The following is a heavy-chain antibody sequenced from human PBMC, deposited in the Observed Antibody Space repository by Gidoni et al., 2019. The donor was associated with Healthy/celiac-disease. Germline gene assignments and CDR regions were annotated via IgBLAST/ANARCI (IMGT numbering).Heavy chain of an antibody. V-gene: IGHV1-69*09. CDR3: ARERQSDSGSH. J-gene: IGHJ4*02. Sequence: QVPLVQSGAGVKQPGSSVKVSCQASGGTFSSYAISWVRQAPGQGLEWMGRIIPSLGIANYAQKFQGRVTITADKSTSTAYMELSSLRSEETAVYDCARERQSDSGSHWGQGTLVTVSA. CDR2: IIPSLGIA. CDR1: GGTFSSYA. D-gene: IGHD1-26*01.